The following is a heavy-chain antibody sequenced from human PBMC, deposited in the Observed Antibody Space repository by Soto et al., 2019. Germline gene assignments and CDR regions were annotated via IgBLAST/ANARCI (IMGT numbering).Heavy chain of an antibody. D-gene: IGHD1-26*01. V-gene: IGHV3-23*01. CDR3: ALRKTGSYFDF. Sequence: GGSLRLSSAASGFTFSSYAMSWVRQAPGKGLEWVSAIGASGAGTYYAEYVKGRFTISRDNSKNTLYLQMNSLRAEDTAVYYCALRKTGSYFDFWGQGTLVTVSS. J-gene: IGHJ4*02. CDR1: GFTFSSYA. CDR2: IGASGAGT.